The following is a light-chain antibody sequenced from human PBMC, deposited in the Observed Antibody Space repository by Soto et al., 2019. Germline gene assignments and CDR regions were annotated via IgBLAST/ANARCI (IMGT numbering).Light chain of an antibody. CDR3: QQYESSPLT. V-gene: IGKV1-16*02. Sequence: SCRSGVPSKFSGSGSGTHFTLTINSLQPEDFATYFCQQYESSPLTFGGGTKVDIK. J-gene: IGKJ4*01.